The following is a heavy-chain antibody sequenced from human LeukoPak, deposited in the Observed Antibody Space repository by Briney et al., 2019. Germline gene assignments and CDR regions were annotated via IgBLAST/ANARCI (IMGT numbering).Heavy chain of an antibody. CDR2: IFSAGRI. Sequence: SETLSLTCSVSRDSISGSTYYWGWIRQPPGKGLEWIGNIFSAGRINYNPSLESRVTIAVDMSKNHFSLKLSSVTAADTAVYYCARVDTGWNYYYYYMDVWGKGTTVTVSS. CDR3: ARVDTGWNYYYYYMDV. J-gene: IGHJ6*03. V-gene: IGHV4-39*07. CDR1: RDSISGSTYY. D-gene: IGHD5-18*01.